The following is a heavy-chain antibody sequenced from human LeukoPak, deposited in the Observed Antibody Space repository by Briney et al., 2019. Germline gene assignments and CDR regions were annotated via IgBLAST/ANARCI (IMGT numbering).Heavy chain of an antibody. V-gene: IGHV3-23*01. D-gene: IGHD2-21*02. CDR1: GFTFSNYG. Sequence: GESLRLSCAASGFTFSNYGMSWVRQAPGKGLEWVSVIRGSGGGTYDADSVKGRFTISRDNSKNTVYLQMNSLRAEDTAVYYCVKARMPHCGTDCLESWGQGTLVTVSS. J-gene: IGHJ4*02. CDR2: IRGSGGGT. CDR3: VKARMPHCGTDCLES.